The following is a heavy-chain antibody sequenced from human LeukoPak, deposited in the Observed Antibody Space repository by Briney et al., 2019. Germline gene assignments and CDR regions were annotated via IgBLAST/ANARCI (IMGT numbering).Heavy chain of an antibody. CDR3: ARDGYCSGGSCYSWFDP. CDR1: GGSISSYY. J-gene: IGHJ5*02. D-gene: IGHD2-15*01. V-gene: IGHV4-59*01. Sequence: SETLSLTCTVSGGSISSYYGSWIRQPPGKGLEWIGYIYYSGSTNYNPSLKSRVTISVDTSKNQFSLKLSSVTAADTAVYYCARDGYCSGGSCYSWFDPWGQGTLVTVSS. CDR2: IYYSGST.